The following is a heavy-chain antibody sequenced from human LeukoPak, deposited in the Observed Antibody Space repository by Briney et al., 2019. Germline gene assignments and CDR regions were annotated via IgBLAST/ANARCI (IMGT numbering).Heavy chain of an antibody. CDR3: ARVAGPDFYYYGRDV. CDR2: ISSSSSYI. Sequence: GGSLRLSCAASGFTFSSYSMNWVRQAPGKGLEWVSSISSSSSYIYYADSGKGRFTISRDNAKHSLYLQMNSLRAEDTAVYYCARVAGPDFYYYGRDVWGQGTTVTVSS. J-gene: IGHJ6*02. V-gene: IGHV3-21*01. D-gene: IGHD6-19*01. CDR1: GFTFSSYS.